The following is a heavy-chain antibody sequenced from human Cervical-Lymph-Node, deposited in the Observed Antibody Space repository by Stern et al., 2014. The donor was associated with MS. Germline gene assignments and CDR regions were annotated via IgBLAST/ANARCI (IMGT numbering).Heavy chain of an antibody. J-gene: IGHJ4*02. CDR2: IHPSDSDT. V-gene: IGHV5-51*01. D-gene: IGHD4-11*01. Sequence: VQLGQSGAEVTKPGESLKISCKGSGYSFTNYWIGWVRQMPGKGLEWMGIIHPSDSDTRYSPSFQGQVTISVDKSIRTAYLHWSSLKASDTAMYYCARSAYSIITSFDYWGQGTLVTVSS. CDR3: ARSAYSIITSFDY. CDR1: GYSFTNYW.